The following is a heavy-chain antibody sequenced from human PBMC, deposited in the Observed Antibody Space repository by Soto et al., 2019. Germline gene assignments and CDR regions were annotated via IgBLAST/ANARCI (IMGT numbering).Heavy chain of an antibody. CDR2: INPNCGKA. CDR1: GGTFSSYA. V-gene: IGHV1-8*02. CDR3: ARGTYYDFWSGYYGAPGFDP. D-gene: IGHD3-3*01. J-gene: IGHJ5*02. Sequence: ASVKVSCKASGGTFSSYAISGVRQAPGQGLEWMGWINPNCGKAGYAQKFQGRVTMTRNNSISTAYMELSSLRSEDTAVYYCARGTYYDFWSGYYGAPGFDPWGQGTLVTVSS.